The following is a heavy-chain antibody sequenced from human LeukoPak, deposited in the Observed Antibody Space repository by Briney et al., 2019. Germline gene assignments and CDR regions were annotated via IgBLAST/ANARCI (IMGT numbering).Heavy chain of an antibody. V-gene: IGHV3-23*01. CDR2: ISGSGGST. D-gene: IGHD3-3*01. J-gene: IGHJ5*02. Sequence: PGGSLRLPCAASGFTFSSYAMSWVRQAPGKGLEWVSAISGSGGSTYYADSVKGRFTISRDNSKNTLYLQLNSLRAEDTAVYYCAARTYDFYPAYNWFDPWGQGTLVTVSS. CDR1: GFTFSSYA. CDR3: AARTYDFYPAYNWFDP.